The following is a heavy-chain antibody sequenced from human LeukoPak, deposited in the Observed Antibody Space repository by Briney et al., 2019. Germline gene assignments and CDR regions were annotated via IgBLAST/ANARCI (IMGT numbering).Heavy chain of an antibody. D-gene: IGHD3-22*01. Sequence: GASVKVCCKASGYTFTSYYMHWVRQAPGQGLEWMGIINPSGGSTSYAQKFQGRVTMTRDTSTSTVYMELSSLRSEDTAVYYCARDYYDSSGHYYGMDVWGQGTTVTVSS. CDR3: ARDYYDSSGHYYGMDV. J-gene: IGHJ6*02. V-gene: IGHV1-46*01. CDR1: GYTFTSYY. CDR2: INPSGGST.